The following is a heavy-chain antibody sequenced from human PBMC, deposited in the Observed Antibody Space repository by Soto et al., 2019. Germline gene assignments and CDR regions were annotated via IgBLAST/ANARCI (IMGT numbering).Heavy chain of an antibody. J-gene: IGHJ4*02. CDR3: ARDLPGIAAAGERRMKHTLNLRDRRDY. Sequence: GGSLRLSCAASGFTFSSYSMNWVRQAPGKGLEWVSSISSSSSYIYYADSVKGRFTISRDNAKNSLYLQMNSLRAEDTAVYYSARDLPGIAAAGERRMKHTLNLRDRRDYWGQGTLVTVSS. V-gene: IGHV3-21*01. D-gene: IGHD6-13*01. CDR2: ISSSSSYI. CDR1: GFTFSSYS.